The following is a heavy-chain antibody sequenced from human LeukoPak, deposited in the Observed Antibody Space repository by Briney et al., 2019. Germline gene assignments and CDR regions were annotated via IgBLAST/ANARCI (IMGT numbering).Heavy chain of an antibody. CDR2: INSDGSST. J-gene: IGHJ4*02. CDR1: GFTFSSYW. Sequence: GGSLRLSCAAPGFTFSSYWMNWVRQAPGKGLVWVSRINSDGSSTSYAASVKGRFTISRDNAKNTLYLQMNSLRAEDTAVYYCARTGYSSSSIGYWGPGTLVTVSS. CDR3: ARTGYSSSSIGY. D-gene: IGHD6-13*01. V-gene: IGHV3-74*01.